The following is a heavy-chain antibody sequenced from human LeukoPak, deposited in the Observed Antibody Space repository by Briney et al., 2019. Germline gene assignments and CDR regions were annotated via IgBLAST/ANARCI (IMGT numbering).Heavy chain of an antibody. CDR2: ISSSSSYI. V-gene: IGHV3-21*01. D-gene: IGHD4-23*01. CDR3: ARADYGGNGDFDY. CDR1: GFTFDDYG. Sequence: PGGSLRLSCAASGFTFDDYGMSWVRQAPGKGLEWVSSISSSSSYIYYADSVKGRFTISRDNAKNSLYLQMNSLRAEDTAVYYCARADYGGNGDFDYWGQGTLVTVSS. J-gene: IGHJ4*02.